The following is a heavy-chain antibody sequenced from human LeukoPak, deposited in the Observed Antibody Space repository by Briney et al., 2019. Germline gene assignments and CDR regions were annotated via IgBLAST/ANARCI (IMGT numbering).Heavy chain of an antibody. CDR1: GYTFTSYY. Sequence: ASVKVSCKASGYTFTSYYMHWVRQAPGQGLEWMGIINPSGGSTSYAQKFQGRVTMTRDTSTSTVYMELSSLRSEDTAVYYCARDRRTNVLRFLGWHKPTKFRCFDIWGQGTMVTVSS. CDR2: INPSGGST. CDR3: ARDRRTNVLRFLGWHKPTKFRCFDI. J-gene: IGHJ3*02. V-gene: IGHV1-46*01. D-gene: IGHD3-3*01.